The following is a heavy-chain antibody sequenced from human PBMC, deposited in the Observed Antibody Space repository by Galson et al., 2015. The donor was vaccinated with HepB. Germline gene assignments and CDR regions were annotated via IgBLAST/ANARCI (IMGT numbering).Heavy chain of an antibody. V-gene: IGHV3-15*07. D-gene: IGHD2-2*01. CDR3: TTADIVVVPADPPYYYYMDV. CDR2: IKSKTDGGTT. CDR1: GFTFSNAW. Sequence: SLRLSCAASGFTFSNAWMNWVRQAPGKGLEWVGRIKSKTDGGTTDYAAPVKGRFTISRDDSKNTLYLQMNSLKTEDTAVYYCTTADIVVVPADPPYYYYMDVWGKGTTVTVSS. J-gene: IGHJ6*03.